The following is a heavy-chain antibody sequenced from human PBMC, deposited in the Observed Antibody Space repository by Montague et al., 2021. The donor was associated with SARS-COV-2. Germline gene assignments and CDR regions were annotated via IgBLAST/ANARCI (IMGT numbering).Heavy chain of an antibody. V-gene: IGHV6-1*01. CDR2: TYYRSKWYN. Sequence: CPISGDSVSSNRAAWNWIRQSPSRGLEWLGRTYYRSKWYNDYAVSVKSRITINPDTSKNQFSLQLNSVTPEDTAVYYCARGLWFGELLSLYYYYGMDVWGQGTTVTVSS. CDR1: GDSVSSNRAA. D-gene: IGHD3-10*01. J-gene: IGHJ6*02. CDR3: ARGLWFGELLSLYYYYGMDV.